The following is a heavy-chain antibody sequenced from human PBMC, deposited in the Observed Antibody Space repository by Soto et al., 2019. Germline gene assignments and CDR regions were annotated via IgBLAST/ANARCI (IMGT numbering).Heavy chain of an antibody. D-gene: IGHD1-26*01. CDR3: ARGLSRLGSHFDY. Sequence: SETLSLTCTVSGGSISSGDYYWSWIRQPPGKGLEWIGYIYYSGSTYYNPSLKSRVTISVDTSKNQFSLKLSSVTAADTAVYYCARGLSRLGSHFDYWGQGTLVTVSS. CDR2: IYYSGST. CDR1: GGSISSGDYY. V-gene: IGHV4-30-4*01. J-gene: IGHJ4*02.